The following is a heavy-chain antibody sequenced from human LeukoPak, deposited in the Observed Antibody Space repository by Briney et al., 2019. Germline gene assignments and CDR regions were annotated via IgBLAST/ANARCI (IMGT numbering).Heavy chain of an antibody. V-gene: IGHV1-18*01. Sequence: ASVKVSCKVSGYTLTALALHWVRQAPGQGLEWMGWISVYNGNTVYAQNLRDRVTMTTDTSTTTAYMELRSLRSDDTAMYYCARDRWSSSSSEGTFDIWGQGTMVIVSS. CDR2: ISVYNGNT. CDR3: ARDRWSSSSSEGTFDI. D-gene: IGHD6-6*01. J-gene: IGHJ3*02. CDR1: GYTLTALA.